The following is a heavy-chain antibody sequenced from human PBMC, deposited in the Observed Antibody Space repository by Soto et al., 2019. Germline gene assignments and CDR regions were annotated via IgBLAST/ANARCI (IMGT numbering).Heavy chain of an antibody. CDR2: INYSGST. Sequence: QVQLQESGPGLVKPSETLSLTCTVSGGSISSYYWSWIRQPPGKGLAWIGYINYSGSTNYTPSLKSRVTLSVERSKNQFCVKLSHVTPADSAVYYCARASMIVGDAIVIWVQGTIVTVSS. CDR1: GGSISSYY. V-gene: IGHV4-59*01. CDR3: ARASMIVGDAIVI. J-gene: IGHJ3*02. D-gene: IGHD3-22*01.